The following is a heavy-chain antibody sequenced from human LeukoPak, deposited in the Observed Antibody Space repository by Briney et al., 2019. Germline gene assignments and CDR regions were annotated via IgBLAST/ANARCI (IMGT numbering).Heavy chain of an antibody. D-gene: IGHD2-2*03. Sequence: GRSLRLSCAASGFTFSSYAMHWVRQAPGKGLEWVAVISYDGSNKYYADSVKGRFTISRDNSKNTLYLQMNSLRAEDTAVYYCARDGYCGSTSCLYYYYMDVWGKGTTVTVSS. CDR1: GFTFSSYA. CDR3: ARDGYCGSTSCLYYYYMDV. J-gene: IGHJ6*03. CDR2: ISYDGSNK. V-gene: IGHV3-30*04.